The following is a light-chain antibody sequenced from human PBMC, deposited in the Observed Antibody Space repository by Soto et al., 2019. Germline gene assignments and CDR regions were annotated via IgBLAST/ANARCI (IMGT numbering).Light chain of an antibody. CDR2: EAS. Sequence: EIVLTQSPATLSLSPGERATLSCRASQSVSSYLAWYQQKPGQAPRLLIYEASNRATGIPARFSGSGSGTDFTLTISSLEPEDFAVYYCQHRSNWPRGTFGQGTKVEIK. CDR3: QHRSNWPRGT. J-gene: IGKJ1*01. V-gene: IGKV3-11*01. CDR1: QSVSSY.